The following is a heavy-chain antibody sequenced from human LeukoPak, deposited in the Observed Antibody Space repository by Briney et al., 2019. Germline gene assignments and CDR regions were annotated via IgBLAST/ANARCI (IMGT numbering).Heavy chain of an antibody. D-gene: IGHD6-19*01. CDR1: GFTFNSYS. CDR3: ARDGSSGWYYYYYYMDV. V-gene: IGHV3-21*01. CDR2: ISSSSSYI. Sequence: GGSLRLSCAASGFTFNSYSMNWVRQAPGKGLEWVSSISSSSSYIYYADSVKGRFTISRDNAKNSLYLQMNSLRAEDTAVYYCARDGSSGWYYYYYYMDVWGKGTTVTVSS. J-gene: IGHJ6*03.